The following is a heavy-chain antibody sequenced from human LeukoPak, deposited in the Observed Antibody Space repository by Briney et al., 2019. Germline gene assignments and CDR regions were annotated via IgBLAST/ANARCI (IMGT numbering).Heavy chain of an antibody. J-gene: IGHJ5*02. CDR1: GFAFSGAA. V-gene: IGHV3-30-3*01. D-gene: IGHD2-2*01. Sequence: GGSLRLSCAASGFAFSGAAMHWVRQAPGKGLEWVAITSFDGSNKFYSDSVKGRFTISRDNSVNTLFLQMTSLSPEDTAIYYCARGGQLPAWGQGTLVTVSS. CDR2: TSFDGSNK. CDR3: ARGGQLPA.